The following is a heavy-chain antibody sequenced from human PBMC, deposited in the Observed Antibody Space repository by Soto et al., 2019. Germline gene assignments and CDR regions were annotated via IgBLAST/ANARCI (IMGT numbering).Heavy chain of an antibody. D-gene: IGHD2-2*01. Sequence: EVQLVESGGGLIQAGRSLRLSCAASGFTLDDYAMHWVRQAPGKGLEWVLGIRWNSGSIGYADSVKGRFTISRDNAKNSLDLQMNSLRAEDTALYYCAKDGLDCSSTSCYYSPNWFDPWGQGTLVTVSS. CDR3: AKDGLDCSSTSCYYSPNWFDP. CDR1: GFTLDDYA. V-gene: IGHV3-9*01. J-gene: IGHJ5*02. CDR2: IRWNSGSI.